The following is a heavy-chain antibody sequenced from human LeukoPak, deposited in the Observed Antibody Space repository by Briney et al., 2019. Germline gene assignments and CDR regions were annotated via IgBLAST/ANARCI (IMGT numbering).Heavy chain of an antibody. CDR1: GYSISSGYY. D-gene: IGHD3-9*01. CDR3: ARVNDILTGYSMGGYFDY. V-gene: IGHV4-38-2*02. Sequence: SETLSLTYTVSGYSISSGYYWGWIRQPPGKGLEWIGSIYHSGSTYYNPSLKSRVTISVDTSKNQFSLKLSSVTAADTAVYYCARVNDILTGYSMGGYFDYWGQGTLVTVSS. J-gene: IGHJ4*02. CDR2: IYHSGST.